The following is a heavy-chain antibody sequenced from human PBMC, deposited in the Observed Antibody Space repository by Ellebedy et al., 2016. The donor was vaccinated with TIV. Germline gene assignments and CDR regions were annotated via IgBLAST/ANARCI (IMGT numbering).Heavy chain of an antibody. CDR3: AKDTTPGYHPHSGYGGFNMDV. CDR1: GFTFSSYG. D-gene: IGHD5-12*01. V-gene: IGHV3-30*18. J-gene: IGHJ6*03. Sequence: GGSLRLSXAASGFTFSSYGMHWVRQAPGKGLEWVAVISYDGSYEYYADSVEGRFTISRDNSGNTVSLQMNSLRAEDTGMYYCAKDTTPGYHPHSGYGGFNMDVWGKGTTVTVSS. CDR2: ISYDGSYE.